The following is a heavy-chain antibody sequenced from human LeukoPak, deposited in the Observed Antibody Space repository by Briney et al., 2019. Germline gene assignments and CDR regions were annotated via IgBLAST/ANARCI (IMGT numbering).Heavy chain of an antibody. V-gene: IGHV4-59*08. J-gene: IGHJ5*02. CDR3: ARIFYYYGSGSYPGGWFDP. D-gene: IGHD3-10*01. CDR2: IYYSGTT. Sequence: SETLSLTCTVSGGSISSYYWSWIRQPPGKGLEWIGYIYYSGTTNYSPSLKSRVTISVDTSKNQFSLKLISVTAADTAVYYCARIFYYYGSGSYPGGWFDPWGQGTLVTVSS. CDR1: GGSISSYY.